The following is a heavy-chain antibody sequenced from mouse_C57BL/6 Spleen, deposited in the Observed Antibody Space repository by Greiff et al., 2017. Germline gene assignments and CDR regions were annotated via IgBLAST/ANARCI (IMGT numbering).Heavy chain of an antibody. CDR1: GYSITSGYY. V-gene: IGHV3-6*01. CDR3: ARGRAY. Sequence: ESGPGLVKPSQSLSLTCSVTGYSITSGYYWNWIRQFPGNKLEWMGYISYDGSNNYNPSLKNRISITRDTSKNQFFLKLNSVTTEDTATXYCARGRAYWGQGTLVTVSA. J-gene: IGHJ3*01. CDR2: ISYDGSN.